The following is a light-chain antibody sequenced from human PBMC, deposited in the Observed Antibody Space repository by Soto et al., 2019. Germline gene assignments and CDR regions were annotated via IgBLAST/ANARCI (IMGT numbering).Light chain of an antibody. CDR1: QSVRSSH. CDR3: QQYSSSPAT. V-gene: IGKV3-20*01. J-gene: IGKJ1*01. Sequence: EIVLTQSPGTLSLSPGERATISCRASQSVRSSHLAWYQQKPGQAPRLLIYGASSRATGIPDRFSGSGSGTDFTLTISRLEPEDFAVYSCQQYSSSPATFGQGTKVDIK. CDR2: GAS.